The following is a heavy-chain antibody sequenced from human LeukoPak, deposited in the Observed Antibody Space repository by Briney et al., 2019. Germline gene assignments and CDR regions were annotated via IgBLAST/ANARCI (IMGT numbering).Heavy chain of an antibody. CDR2: IKSKTDGGTT. Sequence: GGSLRLSCAASGFTFSNAWMSWVRQAPGKGLEWVGRIKSKTDGGTTDYAAPVKGRFTISRDDSKNTLYLQMNSLKTEDTAVYYCMTPGIAAAGRVYYYYGMDVWGQGTTVTVSS. CDR1: GFTFSNAW. J-gene: IGHJ6*02. D-gene: IGHD6-13*01. V-gene: IGHV3-15*01. CDR3: MTPGIAAAGRVYYYYGMDV.